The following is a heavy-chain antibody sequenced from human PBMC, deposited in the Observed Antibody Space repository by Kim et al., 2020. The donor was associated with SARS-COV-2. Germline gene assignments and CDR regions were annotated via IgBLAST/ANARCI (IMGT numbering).Heavy chain of an antibody. V-gene: IGHV4-34*01. CDR2: INHSGST. J-gene: IGHJ6*02. Sequence: SETLSLTCAVYGGSFSGYYWSWIRQPPGKGLEWIGKINHSGSTNYNPSLKSRVTISVDTSKNQFSLKLSSVTAADTAVYYCARGLLLWFGETPRGMDVWGQGTTVTVSS. CDR3: ARGLLLWFGETPRGMDV. CDR1: GGSFSGYY. D-gene: IGHD3-10*01.